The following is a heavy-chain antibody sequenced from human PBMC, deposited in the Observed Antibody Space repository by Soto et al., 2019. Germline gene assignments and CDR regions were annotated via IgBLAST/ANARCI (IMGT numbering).Heavy chain of an antibody. V-gene: IGHV5-51*01. J-gene: IGHJ6*04. D-gene: IGHD3-16*01. CDR3: ARNLDRLEYYGMDV. Sequence: GESLKISCKGSGYSFSSYWIGWVRQMPGKGLEWMGIIYPGDSDTRYSPSFQGRVTMSTDKSISTAYLQWSSLKASDTAIYYCARNLDRLEYYGMDVWGKGTTVTVSS. CDR2: IYPGDSDT. CDR1: GYSFSSYW.